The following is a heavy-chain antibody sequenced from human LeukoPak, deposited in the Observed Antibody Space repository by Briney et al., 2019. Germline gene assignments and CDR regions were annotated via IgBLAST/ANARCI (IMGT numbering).Heavy chain of an antibody. CDR2: IYSGGST. D-gene: IGHD3-16*01. CDR3: AREGEGSWFDP. CDR1: GFTVSSNY. Sequence: GGSLRLSCAASGFTVSSNYMSWVRQAPGKGLEWVSVIYSGGSTYYADSVKGRFTISRDNSKNTLYLQMNSPRAEDTAVYYCAREGEGSWFDPWGQGTLVTVSS. V-gene: IGHV3-53*01. J-gene: IGHJ5*02.